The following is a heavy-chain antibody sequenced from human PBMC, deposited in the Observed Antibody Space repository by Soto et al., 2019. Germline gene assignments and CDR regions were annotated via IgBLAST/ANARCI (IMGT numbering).Heavy chain of an antibody. J-gene: IGHJ1*01. CDR2: IYISGTA. V-gene: IGHV4-59*10. Sequence: NPSENLYITCTVYGGSMNAHFWSWIRQSAGKGLECICLIYISGTAMYNPYLKSRVTMSVDPPKNQLSLKLTSVTAPDTAGYYCARINGGSPDFWGQGTCVTVFS. CDR1: GGSMNAHF. D-gene: IGHD2-15*01. CDR3: ARINGGSPDF.